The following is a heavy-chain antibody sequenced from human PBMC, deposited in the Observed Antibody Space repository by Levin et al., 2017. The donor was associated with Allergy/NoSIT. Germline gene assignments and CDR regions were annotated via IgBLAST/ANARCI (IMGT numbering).Heavy chain of an antibody. J-gene: IGHJ6*02. CDR3: ARDHYDILTGYYRGYGMDV. V-gene: IGHV3-53*01. CDR1: GFTISNNY. Sequence: GGSLRLSCAASGFTISNNYMSWVRQAPGKGLEWVSVIYSGGSTYYADSVKGRFTISRDNSKNTLYLQMNSLRAEDTAVYYCARDHYDILTGYYRGYGMDVWGQGTTVTVSS. D-gene: IGHD3-9*01. CDR2: IYSGGST.